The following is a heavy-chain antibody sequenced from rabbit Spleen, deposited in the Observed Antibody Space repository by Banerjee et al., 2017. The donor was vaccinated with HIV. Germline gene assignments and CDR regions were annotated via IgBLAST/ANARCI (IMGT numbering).Heavy chain of an antibody. D-gene: IGHD4-2*01. CDR3: ARNGGMLDYNL. CDR1: GFSFSSSYW. J-gene: IGHJ4*01. CDR2: IYAGTNGGT. V-gene: IGHV1S45*01. Sequence: QEQLEESGGDLVKPEGSLTLTCTASGFSFSSSYWICWVRQAPGKGLEWIACIYAGTNGGTYYASWAKGRFTISRTSSTTVTLQMTSLTVADTATYFCARNGGMLDYNLWGPGTLVTVS.